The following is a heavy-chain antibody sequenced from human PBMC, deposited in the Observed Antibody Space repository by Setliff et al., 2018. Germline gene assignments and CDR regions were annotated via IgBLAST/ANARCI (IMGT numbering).Heavy chain of an antibody. D-gene: IGHD1-1*01. V-gene: IGHV7-4-1*02. Sequence: ASVKVSCKASGYTFTSYAVNWVRQAPGQGLEWMGWINTNTGNPTYSQGFTGRIVFSLEASANTAYLQISNLETEDTGVYYCSRETWYDEGYSYMDVWGQGTAVTVSS. CDR2: INTNTGNP. CDR3: SRETWYDEGYSYMDV. J-gene: IGHJ6*03. CDR1: GYTFTSYA.